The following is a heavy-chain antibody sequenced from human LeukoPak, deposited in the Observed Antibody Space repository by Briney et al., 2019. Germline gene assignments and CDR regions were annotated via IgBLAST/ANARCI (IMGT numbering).Heavy chain of an antibody. J-gene: IGHJ4*02. V-gene: IGHV3-23*01. CDR2: ISGGSGTT. CDR1: GFTFSSYA. D-gene: IGHD2-2*01. Sequence: PGGSLRLSCAASGFTFSSYAMSWVRQAPGKGLEWVSAISGGSGTTYYADSVRGRFTISRDNSKNTLYLQMNSLRAEDTAAYYCAKTGYCSSSSCLATDWGQGTLVTVSS. CDR3: AKTGYCSSSSCLATD.